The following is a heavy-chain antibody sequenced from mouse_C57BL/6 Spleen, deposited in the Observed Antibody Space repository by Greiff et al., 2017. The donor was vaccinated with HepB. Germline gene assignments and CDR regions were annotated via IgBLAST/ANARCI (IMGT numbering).Heavy chain of an antibody. CDR3: ARRGFVTTGGSRSYAMDY. Sequence: QVQLQQPGAELVKPGASVKLSCKASGYTFTSYWMHWVKQRPGQGLEWIGMIHPNSGSTNYNEKFKSKATLTVDKSSSTAYMQLSSLTSEDSAVYYCARRGFVTTGGSRSYAMDYWGQGTSVTVSS. CDR2: IHPNSGST. CDR1: GYTFTSYW. V-gene: IGHV1-64*01. D-gene: IGHD1-1*01. J-gene: IGHJ4*01.